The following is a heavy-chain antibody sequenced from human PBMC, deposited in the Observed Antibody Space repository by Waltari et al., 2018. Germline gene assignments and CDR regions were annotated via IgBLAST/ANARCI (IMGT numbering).Heavy chain of an antibody. CDR1: GFSLSTSGVG. CDR3: ARPPGYWSAFDI. D-gene: IGHD6-13*01. V-gene: IGHV2-5*01. CDR2: IYWNDDK. Sequence: QITLKESGPTLVKPTQTLTMTCTFSGFSLSTSGVGVGWIRQPPGKALEWLALIYWNDDKRYSPSLKSRLTITKDTSKNQVVLTMTNMDPVDKATYYCARPPGYWSAFDIWGQGTMVTVSS. J-gene: IGHJ3*02.